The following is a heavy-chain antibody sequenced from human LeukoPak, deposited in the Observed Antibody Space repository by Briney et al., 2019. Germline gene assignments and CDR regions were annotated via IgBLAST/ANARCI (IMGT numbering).Heavy chain of an antibody. J-gene: IGHJ4*02. Sequence: SETLSLTCTVSGGSISSYYWIWIRQPTGKALECIGRIYTSGSTNYNPSLKSRVIMSVDTSKNQFSLTLSSVNAADTAVYYCARGHTMIVGQYYFDYWGQGTLVTVSS. CDR1: GGSISSYY. CDR3: ARGHTMIVGQYYFDY. V-gene: IGHV4-4*07. CDR2: IYTSGST. D-gene: IGHD3-22*01.